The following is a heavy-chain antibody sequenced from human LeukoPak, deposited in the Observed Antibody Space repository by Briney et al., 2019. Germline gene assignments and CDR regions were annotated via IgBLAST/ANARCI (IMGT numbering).Heavy chain of an antibody. V-gene: IGHV4-39*01. Sequence: SSETLSLTCTVSGGSISSSNYYWGWIRQPPGKGLEWIGSVYYSGSTYYNPSLKSRVTISVDTSKNQFSLKLSSVTAADTAVYYCARGQVYSSSLDYWGQGTLVTVSS. D-gene: IGHD6-6*01. J-gene: IGHJ4*02. CDR3: ARGQVYSSSLDY. CDR2: VYYSGST. CDR1: GGSISSSNYY.